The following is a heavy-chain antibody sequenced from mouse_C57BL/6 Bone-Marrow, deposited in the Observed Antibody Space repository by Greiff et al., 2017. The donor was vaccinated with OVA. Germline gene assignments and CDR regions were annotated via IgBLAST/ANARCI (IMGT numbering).Heavy chain of an antibody. CDR3: ARSEFLLLRFFDY. V-gene: IGHV1-52*01. CDR2: IDPSDSES. Sequence: VKLQQPGAELVRPGSSVKLSCKASGYTFTSYWMHWVKQRPIQGLEWIGNIDPSDSESHYNQKFKVKATLTVDKSYSTAYMQLSSLTSEDSAVYYCARSEFLLLRFFDYWGQGTTLTVSS. D-gene: IGHD1-1*01. CDR1: GYTFTSYW. J-gene: IGHJ2*01.